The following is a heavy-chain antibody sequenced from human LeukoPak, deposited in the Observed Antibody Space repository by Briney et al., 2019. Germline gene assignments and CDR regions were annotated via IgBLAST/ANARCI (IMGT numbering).Heavy chain of an antibody. CDR3: ARDKRRFDFWSDPGWFDP. CDR1: GYTFTSYG. J-gene: IGHJ5*02. Sequence: ASVKVSCKASGYTFTSYGISWVRQAPGQGLEWMGWISAYNDNTNYPQKLQGRVTMTTDTSTNTAYMELRSLRSDDTAMYYCARDKRRFDFWSDPGWFDPWGQGTPVTVSS. V-gene: IGHV1-18*01. CDR2: ISAYNDNT. D-gene: IGHD3-3*01.